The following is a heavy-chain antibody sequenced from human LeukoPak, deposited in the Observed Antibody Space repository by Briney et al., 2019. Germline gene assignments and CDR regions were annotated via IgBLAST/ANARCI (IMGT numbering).Heavy chain of an antibody. D-gene: IGHD5/OR15-5a*01. CDR1: GGSIKNDF. J-gene: IGHJ4*02. Sequence: SETLSLTCTVSGGSIKNDFWTWIRQPAGKGLEWLGRIYSGGTTNYNPSLKSRVTMSVDTSKNQFSLKLTSVTAADTAVYYCARNFRGGSTYLDSWGQGTQVTVS. CDR3: ARNFRGGSTYLDS. V-gene: IGHV4-4*07. CDR2: IYSGGTT.